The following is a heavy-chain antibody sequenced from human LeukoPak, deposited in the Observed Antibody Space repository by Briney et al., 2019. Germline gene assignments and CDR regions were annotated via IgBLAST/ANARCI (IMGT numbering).Heavy chain of an antibody. CDR1: GGSISSYY. CDR2: IYYSGST. D-gene: IGHD3-3*01. J-gene: IGHJ4*02. CDR3: ARGLSLRNFWSGYSLYYFDY. Sequence: NPSEALSLTCTVSGGSISSYYWSWIRQPPGKGLEWIGYIYYSGSTNYNPSLKSRVTISVDTSKNQFSLKLSSVTAADTAVYYCARGLSLRNFWSGYSLYYFDYWGQGTLVTVSS. V-gene: IGHV4-59*01.